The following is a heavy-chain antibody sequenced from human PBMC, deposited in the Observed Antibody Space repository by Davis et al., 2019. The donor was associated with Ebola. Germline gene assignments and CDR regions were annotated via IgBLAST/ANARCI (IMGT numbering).Heavy chain of an antibody. D-gene: IGHD5-18*01. J-gene: IGHJ3*02. CDR1: GFTFSSYG. V-gene: IGHV3-33*01. CDR2: IWYDGSNK. CDR3: ARDDGYSYGYVEAFDI. Sequence: GESLMISCAASGFTFSSYGMHWVRQAPGKGLEWVAVIWYDGSNKYYADSVKGRFTISRDNSKNTLYLQMNSLRAEDTAVYYCARDDGYSYGYVEAFDIWGQGTMVTVSS.